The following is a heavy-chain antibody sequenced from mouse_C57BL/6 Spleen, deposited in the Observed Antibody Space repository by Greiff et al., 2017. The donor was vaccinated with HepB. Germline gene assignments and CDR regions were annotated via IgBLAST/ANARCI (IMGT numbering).Heavy chain of an antibody. CDR3: TRGRLPYFDY. V-gene: IGHV1-15*01. Sequence: QVQLQQSGAELVRPGASVTLSCKASGYTFTDYEMHWVKQTPVHGLEWIGSIDPETGGTAYNQKLKGKALLTADKSSSTAYMELRSLTSEVSAVYYCTRGRLPYFDYWGQGTTLTVSS. J-gene: IGHJ2*01. CDR2: IDPETGGT. CDR1: GYTFTDYE. D-gene: IGHD5-5*01.